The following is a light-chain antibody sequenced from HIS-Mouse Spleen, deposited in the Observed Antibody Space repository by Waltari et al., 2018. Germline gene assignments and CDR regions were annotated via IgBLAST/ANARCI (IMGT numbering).Light chain of an antibody. J-gene: IGLJ3*02. CDR1: SSDVGGYNY. Sequence: QSALTQPASVSGSPGQSITISCTGTSSDVGGYNYVSWYQQHPGKAPKLMIDEVSNRPSGVSNRFSGSKSGNTASLTISGLQAEYEADYYCSSYTSSSTWVFGGGTKLTVL. CDR3: SSYTSSSTWV. V-gene: IGLV2-14*01. CDR2: EVS.